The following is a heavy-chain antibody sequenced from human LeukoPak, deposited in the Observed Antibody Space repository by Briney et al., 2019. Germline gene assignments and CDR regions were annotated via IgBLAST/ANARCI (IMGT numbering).Heavy chain of an antibody. J-gene: IGHJ4*02. CDR3: AKDSAKKYDDY. CDR1: GFTFSSYE. CDR2: ISSSGSTI. D-gene: IGHD2/OR15-2a*01. Sequence: GGSLRLSCAASGFTFSSYEMNWVRQPPGKGLEWVSYISSSGSTIYYADSVKGRFTISRDNAKNSLYLQMNSLRAEDTAVYYCAKDSAKKYDDYWGQGTLVTVSS. V-gene: IGHV3-48*03.